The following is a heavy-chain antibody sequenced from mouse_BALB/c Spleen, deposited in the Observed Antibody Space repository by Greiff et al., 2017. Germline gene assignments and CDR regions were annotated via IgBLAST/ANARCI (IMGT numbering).Heavy chain of an antibody. V-gene: IGHV2-9*02. D-gene: IGHD2-1*01. J-gene: IGHJ3*01. Sequence: VMLVESGPGLVAPSQSLSITCTVSGFSLTSYGVHWVRQPPGKGLEWLGVIWAGGSTNYNSALMSRLSISKDNSKSQVFLKMNSLQTDDTAMYYCARPYGNYGAWFAYWGQGTLVTVSA. CDR3: ARPYGNYGAWFAY. CDR2: IWAGGST. CDR1: GFSLTSYG.